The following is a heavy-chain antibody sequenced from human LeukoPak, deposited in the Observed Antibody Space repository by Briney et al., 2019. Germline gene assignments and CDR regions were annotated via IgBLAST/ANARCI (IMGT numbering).Heavy chain of an antibody. CDR3: ARENRGWFPAY. CDR1: GFSFSNYV. D-gene: IGHD6-19*01. CDR2: ISYDGTDE. J-gene: IGHJ4*02. Sequence: GRSLRLSCAASGFSFSNYVMHWVRQAPGKGLEWVALISYDGTDEYHADSVEGRFTISRDNVKNTVSLQMNSLRAEDTAVYYCARENRGWFPAYWGQGTLVTVSS. V-gene: IGHV3-30*04.